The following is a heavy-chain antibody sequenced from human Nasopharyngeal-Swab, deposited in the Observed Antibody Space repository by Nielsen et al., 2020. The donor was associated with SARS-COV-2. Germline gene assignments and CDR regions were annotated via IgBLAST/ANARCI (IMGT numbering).Heavy chain of an antibody. CDR3: ARVQWRDNAFDI. Sequence: VKPTQTLTLTCTFSGFSLSTSGMCVSWIRQAPGKGLEWVSYISSSSSYTNYADSVKGRFTISRDNAKNSLYLQMNSLRAEDTAVYYCARVQWRDNAFDIWGQGTMVTVSS. CDR1: GFSLSTSG. CDR2: ISSSSSYT. V-gene: IGHV3-11*06. D-gene: IGHD6-19*01. J-gene: IGHJ3*02.